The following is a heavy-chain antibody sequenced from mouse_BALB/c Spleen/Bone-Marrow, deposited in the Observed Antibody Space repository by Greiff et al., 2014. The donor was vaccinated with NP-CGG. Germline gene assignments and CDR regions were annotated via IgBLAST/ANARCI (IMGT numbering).Heavy chain of an antibody. CDR3: ARQDYYGSSPHWYFDV. V-gene: IGHV5-9-3*01. CDR1: GFTFSSYA. D-gene: IGHD1-1*01. CDR2: ISSGGSYT. J-gene: IGHJ1*01. Sequence: EVKLMESGGGLVKPGGSLKLSCAASGFTFSSYAMSWVRQTPEKRLEWVATISSGGSYTYYADSVKGRFTISRDTAKNTLYLQMSSLRTEDTAIYYCARQDYYGSSPHWYFDVWGARTTVTVSS.